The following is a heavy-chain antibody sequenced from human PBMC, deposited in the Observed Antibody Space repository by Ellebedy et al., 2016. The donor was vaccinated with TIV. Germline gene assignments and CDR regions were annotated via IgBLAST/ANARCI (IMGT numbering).Heavy chain of an antibody. V-gene: IGHV3-11*01. Sequence: GESLKISCAASGFSSSDYYMSWIRQAPGKGLEWVSYISDSGSMIHYADSVKGRFTIPRDNSKNSLYLQMNNLRAEDTVVYYCARIGSGRFFYGMDVWGQGTTVTVSS. J-gene: IGHJ6*02. CDR1: GFSSSDYY. CDR2: ISDSGSMI. D-gene: IGHD6-19*01. CDR3: ARIGSGRFFYGMDV.